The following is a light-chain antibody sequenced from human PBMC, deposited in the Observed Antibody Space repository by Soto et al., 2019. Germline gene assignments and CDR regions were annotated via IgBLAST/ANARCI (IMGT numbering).Light chain of an antibody. CDR1: RTVSEW. V-gene: IGKV1-5*03. Sequence: DIQMTQSPSTLSASVGDRVTITCRASRTVSEWLAWYQQKPGKAPKLLIYKASSLESGVPSRFSGSGSGTEFTLTISGLQPDDFATYYCQHYDSYPLTFGGGTKVEVK. CDR3: QHYDSYPLT. J-gene: IGKJ4*01. CDR2: KAS.